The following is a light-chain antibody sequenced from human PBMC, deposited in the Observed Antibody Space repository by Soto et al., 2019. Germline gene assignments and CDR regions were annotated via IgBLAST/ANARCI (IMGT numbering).Light chain of an antibody. V-gene: IGLV2-23*02. CDR2: EVS. CDR3: CSYAGSFYV. J-gene: IGLJ1*01. Sequence: QSVLTQPASVSGSPGQSITISCTGTSSDVGSYNLVSWYQQHPGKAPKLMIYEVSERPSGVSNRFSGSKSGNTASLTISGLQAEDGVVYYCCSYAGSFYVFGTGTKVTVL. CDR1: SSDVGSYNL.